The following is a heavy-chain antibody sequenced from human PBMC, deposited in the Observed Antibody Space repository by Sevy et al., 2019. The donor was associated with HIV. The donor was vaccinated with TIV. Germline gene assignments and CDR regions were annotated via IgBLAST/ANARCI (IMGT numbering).Heavy chain of an antibody. V-gene: IGHV3-23*01. J-gene: IGHJ4*02. CDR1: GFTFSRYV. CDR3: ATRSLYSGPYFDP. Sequence: GGSLRLSCAASGFTFSRYVMNWVRQAPGKGLEWVSVISSEGSTTYYADSVKGRFTISRDNSQTTRYLQMNSLRGEDTAVYYCATRSLYSGPYFDPWGQGTLVTVSS. D-gene: IGHD2-15*01. CDR2: ISSEGSTT.